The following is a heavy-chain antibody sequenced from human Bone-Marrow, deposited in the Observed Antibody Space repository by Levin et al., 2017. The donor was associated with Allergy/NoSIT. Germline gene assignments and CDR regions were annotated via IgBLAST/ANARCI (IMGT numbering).Heavy chain of an antibody. CDR1: GGSFSGYY. CDR3: ARVEHDILTGYYHFEY. Sequence: RTSETLSLTCAVYGGSFSGYYWSWIRQPPGKGLEWIGEINHSGSTNYNPSPKSRVSISVDTSKNQCSLKLSAVTAADTAVYCWARVEHDILTGYYHFEYWGQGTLVTVSS. CDR2: INHSGST. V-gene: IGHV4-34*01. D-gene: IGHD3-9*01. J-gene: IGHJ4*02.